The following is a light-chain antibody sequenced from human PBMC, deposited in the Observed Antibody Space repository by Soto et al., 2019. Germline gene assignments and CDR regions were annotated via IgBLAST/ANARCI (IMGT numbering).Light chain of an antibody. Sequence: EIVLTQSPATLSLSPGERATLSCRASQSVSSYLAWYQQKPGQAPRLLIYDASNRATGIPARFSGSGSGTDFTLTISSLEPEDFAVYYCQQRSNWPPTFGVGTNVDIK. J-gene: IGKJ4*01. V-gene: IGKV3-11*01. CDR1: QSVSSY. CDR2: DAS. CDR3: QQRSNWPPT.